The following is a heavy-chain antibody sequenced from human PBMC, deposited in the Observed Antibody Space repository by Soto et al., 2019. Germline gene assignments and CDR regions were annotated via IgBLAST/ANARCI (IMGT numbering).Heavy chain of an antibody. CDR3: AKGGSSWYFRWDGGRDADAFDI. D-gene: IGHD6-13*01. V-gene: IGHV3-23*01. Sequence: GGSLRLSCAASGFTFSSYAMSWVRQAPGKGLEWVSAISGSGGSTYYADSVKGRFTISRDNSKNTLYLQMNSLRAEDTAVYYCAKGGSSWYFRWDGGRDADAFDIWGQGTMVTVSS. J-gene: IGHJ3*02. CDR1: GFTFSSYA. CDR2: ISGSGGST.